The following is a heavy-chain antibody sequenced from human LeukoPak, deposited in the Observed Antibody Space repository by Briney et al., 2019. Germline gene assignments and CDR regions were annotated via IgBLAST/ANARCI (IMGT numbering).Heavy chain of an antibody. J-gene: IGHJ3*02. CDR2: IYYSGST. D-gene: IGHD3-3*01. CDR1: GGSISSGDYY. V-gene: IGHV4-30-4*08. Sequence: SETLSLTCTVSGGSISSGDYYWSWIRQPPGKGLEWIGYIYYSGSTYYNPSLKSRITISVDTSKNQFSLKLTSVTAADTAVYYCARVGFGVIIPPYAFDIWGQGTVVTVSS. CDR3: ARVGFGVIIPPYAFDI.